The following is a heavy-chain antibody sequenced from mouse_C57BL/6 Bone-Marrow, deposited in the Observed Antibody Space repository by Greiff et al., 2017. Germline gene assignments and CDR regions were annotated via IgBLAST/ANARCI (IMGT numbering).Heavy chain of an antibody. CDR2: IYPKDGST. CDR3: ARREYGSSDYFDY. CDR1: GYTFTDYT. D-gene: IGHD1-1*01. J-gene: IGHJ2*01. V-gene: IGHV1-78*01. Sequence: QVQLKQSDAELVKPGASVKISCKVSGYTFTDYTIHWMKQRPEQGLEWIGYIYPKDGSTKYNEKFKGKATLTADKSSSTTYMQLNSLTSEDSAVYFCARREYGSSDYFDYWGQGTTLTVSS.